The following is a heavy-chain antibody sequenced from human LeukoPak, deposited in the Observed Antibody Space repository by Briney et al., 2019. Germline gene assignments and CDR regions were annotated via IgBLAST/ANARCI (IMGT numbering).Heavy chain of an antibody. D-gene: IGHD3-10*01. V-gene: IGHV3-23*01. CDR2: ISDSGGST. CDR3: AKDRITMVRGEGYFDY. CDR1: GFTFSSYA. J-gene: IGHJ4*02. Sequence: GGSLRLSCAASGFTFSSYAMSWVRQAPGKGLEWVSVISDSGGSTYYADSVKGRFTISRDNSKNTLYLQMNSLRAEDTAVYYCAKDRITMVRGEGYFDYWGQGTLVTVSS.